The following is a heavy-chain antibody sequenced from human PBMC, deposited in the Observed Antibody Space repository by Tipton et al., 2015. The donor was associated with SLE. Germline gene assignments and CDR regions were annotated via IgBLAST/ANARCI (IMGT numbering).Heavy chain of an antibody. CDR1: GQPISSGYY. J-gene: IGHJ6*02. V-gene: IGHV4-38-2*02. CDR3: ARGLLTWRGAIVGVDV. Sequence: GLVKPSETLSLTCNVSGQPISSGYYWGWIRQPPGKGLEWIGSIYYSGITYYNPSLKSRVTISVDTSKNQFSLKLSSVTAADTAVYYCARGLLTWRGAIVGVDVWGQGTTVNVSS. D-gene: IGHD2-21*02. CDR2: IYYSGIT.